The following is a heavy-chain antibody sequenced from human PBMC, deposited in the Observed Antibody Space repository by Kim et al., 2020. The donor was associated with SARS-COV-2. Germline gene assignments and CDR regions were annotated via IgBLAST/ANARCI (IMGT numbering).Heavy chain of an antibody. D-gene: IGHD3-10*01. CDR2: VYSSGNT. J-gene: IGHJ6*02. CDR3: AKETTRSGMNMVRGRLGGYSYKSGLDV. CDR1: GASITSAGHY. V-gene: IGHV4-61*02. Sequence: SETLSLTCGVSGASITSAGHYWTWVRQPAGKGLEWIGRVYSSGNTNSNPPLYSRPTISFDTSQNQSSLSLRSVTAADSAVYYCAKETTRSGMNMVRGRLGGYSYKSGLDVWGQGTTVIVSS.